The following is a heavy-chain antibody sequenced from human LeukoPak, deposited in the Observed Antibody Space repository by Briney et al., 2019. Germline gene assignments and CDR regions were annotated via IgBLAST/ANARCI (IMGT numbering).Heavy chain of an antibody. CDR3: ARHPDSSGYMYYFDY. CDR2: LYPGDSDA. V-gene: IGHV5-51*01. D-gene: IGHD3-22*01. J-gene: IGHJ4*02. CDR1: GYSLTSYW. Sequence: GESLKISCKGSGYSLTSYWLGWVRPMPGKGLEWMGILYPGDSDAQYSPSFQGLVTISSDKSISTAYLQWSSLKAADTAMYYCARHPDSSGYMYYFDYWGQGTLVTVSS.